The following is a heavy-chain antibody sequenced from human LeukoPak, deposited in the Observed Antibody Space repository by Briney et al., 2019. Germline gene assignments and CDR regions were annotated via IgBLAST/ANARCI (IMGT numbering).Heavy chain of an antibody. CDR3: ARQAIDYGDNWFDP. CDR2: IYYSGST. J-gene: IGHJ5*02. Sequence: SETLSLTCTVSGGSISSSSYYWGWIRQPPGKGLEWIGSIYYSGSTYYNPSLKSRVTISVDTSKNQFSLKLSSVTAADTAVYCCARQAIDYGDNWFDPWGQGTLVAVSS. V-gene: IGHV4-39*01. D-gene: IGHD4-17*01. CDR1: GGSISSSSYY.